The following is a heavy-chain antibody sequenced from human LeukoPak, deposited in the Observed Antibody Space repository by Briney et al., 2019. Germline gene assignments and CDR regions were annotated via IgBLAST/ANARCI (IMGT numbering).Heavy chain of an antibody. J-gene: IGHJ4*02. CDR2: INPSGGST. CDR3: ASTIAAAGPFDY. D-gene: IGHD6-13*01. Sequence: ASVKVSCKASGYIFTSYDINWVRQAPGQGLEWMGIINPSGGSTSYAQKFQGRVTMTRDTSTSTVYMELSSLRSEDTAVYYCASTIAAAGPFDYWGQGTLVTVSS. V-gene: IGHV1-46*01. CDR1: GYIFTSYD.